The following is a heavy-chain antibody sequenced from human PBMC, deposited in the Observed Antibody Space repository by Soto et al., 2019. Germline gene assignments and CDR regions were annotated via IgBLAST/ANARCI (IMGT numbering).Heavy chain of an antibody. V-gene: IGHV1-3*01. CDR3: AREHSSSSWYFDY. D-gene: IGHD6-13*01. CDR1: GYTFTSYA. Sequence: GASVKVSCKASGYTFTSYAMRWVRQAPGQRLEWMGWINAGNGNTKYSQKFQGRVTITRDTSASTAYMELSSLRSEDTAVYYCAREHSSSSWYFDYWGQGTLVTVSS. J-gene: IGHJ4*02. CDR2: INAGNGNT.